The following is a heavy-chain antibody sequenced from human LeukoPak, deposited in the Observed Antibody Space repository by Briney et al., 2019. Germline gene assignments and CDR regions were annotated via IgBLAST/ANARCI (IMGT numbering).Heavy chain of an antibody. V-gene: IGHV3-21*01. CDR3: ARDPERIAVAGPSHFDY. CDR1: GFTFSSYS. Sequence: GGSLRLSCAASGFTFSSYSMNWVRQAPGKGLEWVSSISSSSSYIYYADSVKGRFTISRDNAKNSLYLQMNSLRAEDTAVSYCARDPERIAVAGPSHFDYRGQGTLVTVSS. CDR2: ISSSSSYI. D-gene: IGHD6-19*01. J-gene: IGHJ4*02.